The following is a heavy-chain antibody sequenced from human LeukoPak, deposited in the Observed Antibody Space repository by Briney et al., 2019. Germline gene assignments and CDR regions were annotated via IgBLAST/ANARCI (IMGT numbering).Heavy chain of an antibody. CDR3: ARVPSREVTTDRSYFDY. V-gene: IGHV4-59*01. Sequence: SETLSLTCTVSGGSISSYYWSWVRQPPGKGLEWIGYIYYSGSTNYNPSLKSRGTISVDTSKNQFSLKLSSVTAADTAVYYCARVPSREVTTDRSYFDYWGQGTLVTVSS. J-gene: IGHJ4*02. D-gene: IGHD4-11*01. CDR1: GGSISSYY. CDR2: IYYSGST.